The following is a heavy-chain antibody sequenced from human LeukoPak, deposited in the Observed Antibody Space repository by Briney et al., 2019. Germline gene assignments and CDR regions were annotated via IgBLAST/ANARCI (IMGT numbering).Heavy chain of an antibody. CDR1: GGSVNIYC. V-gene: IGHV4-59*02. D-gene: IGHD3-10*01. CDR2: VYYSGST. J-gene: IGHJ6*03. CDR3: ARVPHGEVHYMDV. Sequence: SDTLSLTCTVSGGSVNIYCWTWIRQPPGNGREGIGYVYYSGSTDYNASLKSRVNILLDTSKKQASLRPSSVTAADTAVYYSARVPHGEVHYMDVWGKGTMVTISS.